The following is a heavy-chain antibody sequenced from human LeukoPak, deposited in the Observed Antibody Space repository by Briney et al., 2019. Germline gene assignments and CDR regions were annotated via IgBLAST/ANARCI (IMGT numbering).Heavy chain of an antibody. V-gene: IGHV1-8*01. CDR1: GYTFTSYY. D-gene: IGHD3-22*01. CDR3: ARADYYDSSGYYYRLFDY. Sequence: GASVKVSCKASGYTFTSYYINRVRQATGQRLVWMGWMNPNSGNTGYAQKFQGRVTMTRNTSISTAYMELSSLRSEDTAVYYCARADYYDSSGYYYRLFDYWGQGTLVTVSS. CDR2: MNPNSGNT. J-gene: IGHJ4*02.